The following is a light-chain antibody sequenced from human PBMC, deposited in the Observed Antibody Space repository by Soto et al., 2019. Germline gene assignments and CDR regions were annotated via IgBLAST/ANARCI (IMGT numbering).Light chain of an antibody. CDR1: QSVSSN. J-gene: IGKJ4*01. CDR3: QQYNNWPLT. Sequence: EIVMTQSPATLSVSPGERANLSCRASQSVSSNLAWYRQKPGQAPRLLIYGASTRATGIPARFSGSGSGTEFTLTISSLQSEDFAVYYCQQYNNWPLTSGGGTKVEIK. V-gene: IGKV3-15*01. CDR2: GAS.